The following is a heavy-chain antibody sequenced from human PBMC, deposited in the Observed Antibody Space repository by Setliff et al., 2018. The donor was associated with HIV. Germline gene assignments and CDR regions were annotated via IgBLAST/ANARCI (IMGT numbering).Heavy chain of an antibody. CDR2: INHSGST. J-gene: IGHJ6*03. CDR1: GESFNTYF. Sequence: SETLSLTCAVYGESFNTYFWSWIRQPPGKGLEWIGQINHSGSTHYKPSLKSRLTISLDTSKSQFSLNLRSVTAADTAVYYCARDLSTDSSGPYYHMDVWGRGTTVTVSS. CDR3: ARDLSTDSSGPYYHMDV. V-gene: IGHV4-34*09. D-gene: IGHD3-22*01.